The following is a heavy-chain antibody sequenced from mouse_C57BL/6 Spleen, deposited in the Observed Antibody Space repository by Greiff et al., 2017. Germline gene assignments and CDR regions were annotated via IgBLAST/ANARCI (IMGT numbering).Heavy chain of an antibody. CDR1: GFYIKNTY. J-gene: IGHJ3*01. CDR2: IDPANGNT. Sequence: EVQLQQSVAELVRPGASVKLSCTASGFYIKNTYMHWVKKRHEQGLESIGRIDPANGNTKYAPKFQGTATLNADTYSNNAYLQLRSLTYEDTAIYYCAPYDYDDGFAYWGQGTLVTVSA. V-gene: IGHV14-3*01. D-gene: IGHD2-4*01. CDR3: APYDYDDGFAY.